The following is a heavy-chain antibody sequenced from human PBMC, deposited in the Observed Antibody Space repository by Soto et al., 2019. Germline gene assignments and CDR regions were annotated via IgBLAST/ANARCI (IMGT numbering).Heavy chain of an antibody. CDR2: INTGNGDT. V-gene: IGHV1-3*04. D-gene: IGHD3-10*01. J-gene: IGHJ4*02. Sequence: QVQLVQSGAEVKTPGASVKLSCKASGYTFTTYAMHWVRQAPGQRLEWMGCINTGNGDTGYSQKFQGRLXXTXDXXASTAYMERSSLRSEDTAVYYCARDPAGSGPNFDFWGQGTLVSVPS. CDR3: ARDPAGSGPNFDF. CDR1: GYTFTTYA.